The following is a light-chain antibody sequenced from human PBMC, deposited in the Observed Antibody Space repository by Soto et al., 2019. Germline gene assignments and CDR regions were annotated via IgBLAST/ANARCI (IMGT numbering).Light chain of an antibody. CDR1: QGIRNH. CDR3: LQDQSYPIT. V-gene: IGKV1-6*01. J-gene: IGKJ5*01. Sequence: AIQMTQSPSSLSASVGDRVTITCRASQGIRNHLGWYQQKPGEAPKLLIYAASNLQSGVPSRFSGSGSDTDFTLTISSLQPEDFATYYCLQDQSYPITFGQGTRLDIK. CDR2: AAS.